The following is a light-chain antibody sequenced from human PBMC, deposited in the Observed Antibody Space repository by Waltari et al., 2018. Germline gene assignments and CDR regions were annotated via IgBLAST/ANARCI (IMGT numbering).Light chain of an antibody. J-gene: IGLJ3*02. Sequence: QSALTQPASVSGSPGQSITLSCPGTSSDVWRYNFFSWYQKHPGKAPQLIIDEVNKRPAGVSNRLAGSKAGNTASLTISGLQAEDESDYDCCSYAGRSTWVFGGGTKVTVL. V-gene: IGLV2-23*02. CDR2: EVN. CDR1: SSDVWRYNF. CDR3: CSYAGRSTWV.